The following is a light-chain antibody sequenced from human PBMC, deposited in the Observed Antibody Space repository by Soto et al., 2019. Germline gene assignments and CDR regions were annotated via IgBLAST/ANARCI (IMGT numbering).Light chain of an antibody. Sequence: VLTQSPATLALAPGERSTLAWGASQSVSRYLTWYQQKPGQGHRVIIYGSSSRATGIQDRFSGSGSGTDFTLTINSLEPEDFAVYYCQQYGSSPPTFGQGTKVDI. CDR1: QSVSRY. V-gene: IGKV3-20*01. CDR2: GSS. J-gene: IGKJ1*01. CDR3: QQYGSSPPT.